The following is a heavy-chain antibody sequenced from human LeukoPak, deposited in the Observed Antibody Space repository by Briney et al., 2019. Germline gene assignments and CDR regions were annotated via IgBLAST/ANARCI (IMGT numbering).Heavy chain of an antibody. D-gene: IGHD3-22*01. V-gene: IGHV4-59*01. Sequence: PSETLSLTCTVSGGSISSYYWSWIRQPPGKGLEWIGYIYYSGSTNYNPSLKSRVTIPVDTAKNQFSLKLSSVTAADTAVYYCARVPYYDSSGYYYGFWRDPSNWFDPWGQGTLVTVSS. J-gene: IGHJ5*02. CDR1: GGSISSYY. CDR2: IYYSGST. CDR3: ARVPYYDSSGYYYGFWRDPSNWFDP.